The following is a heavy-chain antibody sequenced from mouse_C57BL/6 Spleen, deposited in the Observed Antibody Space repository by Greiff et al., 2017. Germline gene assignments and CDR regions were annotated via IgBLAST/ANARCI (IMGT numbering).Heavy chain of an antibody. Sequence: QVQLQQPGAELVMPGASVKLSCKASGYTFTSYWMHWVKQRPGQGLEWIGEIDPSDSYTNYNQKFKGKSTLTVDKSSSTAYMQLSSLTSEDSAVYYCARRCYCGSSYYAMDYWGQGTSVTVSS. CDR1: GYTFTSYW. V-gene: IGHV1-69*01. D-gene: IGHD1-1*01. CDR3: ARRCYCGSSYYAMDY. J-gene: IGHJ4*01. CDR2: IDPSDSYT.